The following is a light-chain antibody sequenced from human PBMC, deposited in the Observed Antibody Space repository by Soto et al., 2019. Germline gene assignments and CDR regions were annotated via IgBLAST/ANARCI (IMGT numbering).Light chain of an antibody. V-gene: IGKV3-15*01. Sequence: DTVMTQSPATLSVSPGERATLSCRASQSVSSNLAWYQQKPGQAPRLLIYGAPTRATGIPARFSGSGSGTQCTLTISSLQSEDFAVYYCQQYNNWPPYTFGQGTKLEIK. J-gene: IGKJ2*01. CDR3: QQYNNWPPYT. CDR2: GAP. CDR1: QSVSSN.